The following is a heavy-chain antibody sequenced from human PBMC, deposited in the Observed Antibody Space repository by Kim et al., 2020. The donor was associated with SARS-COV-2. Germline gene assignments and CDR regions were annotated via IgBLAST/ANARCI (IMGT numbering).Heavy chain of an antibody. J-gene: IGHJ4*02. CDR1: GFTFSSYG. CDR3: ARDRVSSSGGYYFDY. Sequence: GGSLRLSCAASGFTFSSYGMHWVRHAPGKGLEWVAVIWYDGSNKYYADSVKGRFTISRDNSKNTLYLQMNSLRAEDTAVYYCARDRVSSSGGYYFDYWGQGTLVTVSS. CDR2: IWYDGSNK. V-gene: IGHV3-33*01. D-gene: IGHD6-19*01.